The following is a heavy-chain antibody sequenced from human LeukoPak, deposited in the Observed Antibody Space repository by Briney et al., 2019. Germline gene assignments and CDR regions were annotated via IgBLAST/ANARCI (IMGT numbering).Heavy chain of an antibody. CDR1: GGSISSSSYY. CDR2: IYHSGST. CDR3: ARINIVVPSAAKDAFDI. V-gene: IGHV4-39*07. D-gene: IGHD2-15*01. Sequence: SETLSLTCTVSGGSISSSSYYWGWIRQPPGKGLEWIGEIYHSGSTNYNPSLKSRVTISVDKSKNQFSLKLSSVTAADTAVYYCARINIVVPSAAKDAFDIWGQGTMVTVSS. J-gene: IGHJ3*02.